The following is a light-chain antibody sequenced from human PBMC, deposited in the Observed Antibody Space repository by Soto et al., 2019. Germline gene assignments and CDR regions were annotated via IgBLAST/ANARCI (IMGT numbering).Light chain of an antibody. V-gene: IGKV3-15*01. CDR2: DAS. CDR1: QSVSSN. J-gene: IGKJ5*01. CDR3: QQYNKWPLT. Sequence: IMMTQSPVTLSVSPGERATLSCRASQSVSSNLAWYQQKPGQAPRLLIYDASTRATGIPARFSGSGSGTEFTLTISSLQSEDFAVYYCQQYNKWPLTFGQGTRLEIK.